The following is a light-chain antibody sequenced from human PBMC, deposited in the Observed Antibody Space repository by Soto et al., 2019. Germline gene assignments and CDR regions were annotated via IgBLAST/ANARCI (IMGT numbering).Light chain of an antibody. CDR3: QQYNSYPWP. CDR2: DAS. J-gene: IGKJ1*01. Sequence: DIQMTQSPSTLSASVGDRVTITCRASQSISSWLAWYQQKPGKAPKLLIYDASSLESGVPSRFSGSGSGTEFTLTISRRQPDDFATYYCQQYNSYPWPFGQGTKVDI. CDR1: QSISSW. V-gene: IGKV1-5*01.